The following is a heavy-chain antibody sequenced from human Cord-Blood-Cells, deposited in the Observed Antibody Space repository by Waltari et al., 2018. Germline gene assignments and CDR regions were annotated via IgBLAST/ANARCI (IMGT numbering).Heavy chain of an antibody. CDR1: GGSFSGYY. CDR2: INHSGNN. J-gene: IGHJ4*02. Sequence: QVQLQQWGAGLLKPSETLSLTCAGYGGSFSGYYWSWVRQPPGKGLEWIGEINHSGNNNYIPPLKSRVTLSVDTSKNQFSRKLSSVTAAATAVYYCARDIMCSGGSCYDYWGQGTLVTVSS. CDR3: ARDIMCSGGSCYDY. D-gene: IGHD2-15*01. V-gene: IGHV4-34*01.